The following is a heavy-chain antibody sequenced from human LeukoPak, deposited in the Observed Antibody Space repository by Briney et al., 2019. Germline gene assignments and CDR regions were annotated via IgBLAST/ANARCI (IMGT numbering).Heavy chain of an antibody. D-gene: IGHD1-1*01. J-gene: IGHJ4*02. CDR3: ARDHNYAFDN. Sequence: RGSLRLSCAASGFTFSSYSMNWVRQAPGKGLEWISYIGISSGNTKYADSVKGRFTISGDNARNSLYLQMNSLRVEDSAVYYCARDHNYAFDNWGQGTLVTVSS. CDR2: IGISSGNT. V-gene: IGHV3-48*04. CDR1: GFTFSSYS.